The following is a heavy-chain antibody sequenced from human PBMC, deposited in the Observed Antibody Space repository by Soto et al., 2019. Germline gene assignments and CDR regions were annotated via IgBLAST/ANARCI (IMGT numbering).Heavy chain of an antibody. CDR1: GYTFTSYG. V-gene: IGHV1-18*01. CDR2: ISAYNGNT. Sequence: ASVKVSCKASGYTFTSYGISWVRQAPGQGLEWMGWISAYNGNTNYAQKLQGRVTMTTDTSTSTAYMELRSLRSDDTAVYYCARPPEGQWLERYYFDYWGQGTLVTVSS. J-gene: IGHJ4*02. CDR3: ARPPEGQWLERYYFDY. D-gene: IGHD6-19*01.